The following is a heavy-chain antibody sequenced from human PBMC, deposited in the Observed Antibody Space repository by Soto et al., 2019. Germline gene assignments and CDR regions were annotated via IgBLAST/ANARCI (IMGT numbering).Heavy chain of an antibody. CDR2: IYYSGST. CDR1: GGSISSSSYY. J-gene: IGHJ3*02. CDR3: ARRYGGAFDI. D-gene: IGHD3-10*01. V-gene: IGHV4-39*01. Sequence: PSETLSLTCTVSGGSISSSSYYWGWIRQPPGKGLEWIGSIYYSGSTYYNPSLRSRVTISVDTSKNQFSLKLSSVTAADTAVYYCARRYGGAFDIWGQGTMVTVS.